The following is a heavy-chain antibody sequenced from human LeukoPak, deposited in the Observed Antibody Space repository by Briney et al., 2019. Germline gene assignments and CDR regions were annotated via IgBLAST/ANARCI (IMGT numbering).Heavy chain of an antibody. CDR3: AKDRSGWYRFSGFS. V-gene: IGHV3-23*01. CDR2: ISGSGGKT. Sequence: GGSLRLSCSASGFAFSGFAMGWVRQAPGKGLEWVSSISGSGGKTYYADSVKGRFTISRDNSKNTLYLQMNSLRAEDTAVYYCAKDRSGWYRFSGFSWGQGTLVTVSS. CDR1: GFAFSGFA. D-gene: IGHD6-19*01. J-gene: IGHJ5*02.